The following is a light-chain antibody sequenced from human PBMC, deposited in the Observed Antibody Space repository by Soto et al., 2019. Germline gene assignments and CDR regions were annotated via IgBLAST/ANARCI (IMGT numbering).Light chain of an antibody. CDR2: GAS. V-gene: IGKV3-20*01. Sequence: EIVLTQSPGTLSLSPGERATLSCRASQSVSSSYFAWYQQKPGQAPRLLIYGASSRATGIPDRFSGSGSGTDFTLTIDRLEPEDFAVYHCQHYGTTPLTFGGGTNVEIK. J-gene: IGKJ4*01. CDR3: QHYGTTPLT. CDR1: QSVSSSY.